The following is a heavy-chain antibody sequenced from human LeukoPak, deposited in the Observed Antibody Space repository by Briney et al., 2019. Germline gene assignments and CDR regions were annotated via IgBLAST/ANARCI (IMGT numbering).Heavy chain of an antibody. CDR2: INTDGNST. Sequence: GGSLRLSCAAPGFTFSTYWMHWVRQAPGKGLVWVSQINTDGNSTTYADSVKGRFTVSRDNAKNSLYLQMNSLRAEDTAVYFCAREYRISSFDFWGQGTLVTVSS. V-gene: IGHV3-74*01. J-gene: IGHJ4*02. CDR3: AREYRISSFDF. D-gene: IGHD6-13*01. CDR1: GFTFSTYW.